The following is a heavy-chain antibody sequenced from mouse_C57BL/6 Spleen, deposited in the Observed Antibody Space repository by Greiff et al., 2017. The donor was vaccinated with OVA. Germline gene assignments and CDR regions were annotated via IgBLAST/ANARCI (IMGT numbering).Heavy chain of an antibody. V-gene: IGHV6-3*01. J-gene: IGHJ3*01. D-gene: IGHD2-4*01. CDR1: GFTFSNYW. CDR3: TDDYRTY. CDR2: IRLKSDNYAT. Sequence: EVQGVESGGGLVQPGGSMKLSCVASGFTFSNYWMNWVRQSPEKGLEWVAQIRLKSDNYATHYAESVKGRFTISRDDSKSSVYLQMNNLRAEDTGIYYCTDDYRTYWGQGTLVTVSA.